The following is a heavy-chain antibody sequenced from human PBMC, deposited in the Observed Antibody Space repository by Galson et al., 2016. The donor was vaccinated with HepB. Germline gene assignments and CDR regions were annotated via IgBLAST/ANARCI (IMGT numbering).Heavy chain of an antibody. CDR2: ISGSGSTI. V-gene: IGHV3-11*01. CDR3: ARGAGELLDYGMDV. Sequence: SLRLSCAASGFTFSDYYMSWIRQAPGKGLEWISHISGSGSTIYYADSVKGRFTISRDDAKNSLYLQMTSLRAEDTAVYYCARGAGELLDYGMDVWGQGTTVTVSS. D-gene: IGHD1-26*01. CDR1: GFTFSDYY. J-gene: IGHJ6*02.